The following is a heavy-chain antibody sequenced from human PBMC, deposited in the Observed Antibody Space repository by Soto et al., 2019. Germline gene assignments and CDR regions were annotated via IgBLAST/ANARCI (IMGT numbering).Heavy chain of an antibody. CDR2: IYYSGST. Sequence: SETLSLTCTVSGGSISSGDYYWSWIRQPPGKGLEWIGYIYYSGSTYYNPSLKSRVTISVDTSKNQFSLKLSSVTAADTAVYYCARVGAGGYSYGGAFDIWGQGTMVTVSS. CDR3: ARVGAGGYSYGGAFDI. V-gene: IGHV4-30-4*01. J-gene: IGHJ3*02. D-gene: IGHD5-18*01. CDR1: GGSISSGDYY.